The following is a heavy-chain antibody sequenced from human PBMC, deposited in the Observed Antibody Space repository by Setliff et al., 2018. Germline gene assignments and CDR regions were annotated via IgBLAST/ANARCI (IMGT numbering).Heavy chain of an antibody. CDR1: GGSISSYY. CDR3: ARVSTVTTWPYYYYMDV. V-gene: IGHV4-59*12. J-gene: IGHJ6*03. CDR2: IYYSGST. Sequence: SETLSLTCTVSGGSISSYYWTWIRQPPGKGLDWIGYIYYSGSTNYNPSLKSRVTMSVDTSNNQFSLKLSSVTAADTAVYYCARVSTVTTWPYYYYMDVWGKGTTVTVSS. D-gene: IGHD4-4*01.